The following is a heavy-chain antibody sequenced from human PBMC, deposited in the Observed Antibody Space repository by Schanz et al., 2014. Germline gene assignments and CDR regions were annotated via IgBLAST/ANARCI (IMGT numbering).Heavy chain of an antibody. CDR1: GFTFSSYG. J-gene: IGHJ6*02. V-gene: IGHV3-33*01. CDR3: ARDTSYGMDV. CDR2: IWYDGSNK. Sequence: QVQLVESGGGFVQPGGSLGLSCVASGFTFSSYGLHWVRQAPGKGLEWVAFIWYDGSNKYYADSVKGRFTISRDNAKISLYLQMNSLRVEDTAVYYCARDTSYGMDVSGQGTTVTVSS.